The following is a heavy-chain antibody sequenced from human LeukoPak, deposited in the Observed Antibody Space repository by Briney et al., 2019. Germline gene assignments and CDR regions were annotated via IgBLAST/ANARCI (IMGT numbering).Heavy chain of an antibody. J-gene: IGHJ5*02. D-gene: IGHD3-3*01. V-gene: IGHV4-39*01. CDR2: IYYSGST. CDR1: GGSISSRSYY. Sequence: SETLSLTCTVSGGSISSRSYYWGWIRQPPGKGLEWIGSIYYSGSTYYNPSLKSRVTISVDTSKNQFSLKLSSVTAADTAVYYCARRPTIFDYWFDPWGQGTLVTVSS. CDR3: ARRPTIFDYWFDP.